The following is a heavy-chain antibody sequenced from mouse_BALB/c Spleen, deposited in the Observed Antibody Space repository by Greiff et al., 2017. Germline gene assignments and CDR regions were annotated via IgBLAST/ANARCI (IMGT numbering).Heavy chain of an antibody. CDR3: ANYYGPYAMDY. CDR1: GYSFTSYW. CDR2: IDPSDSET. D-gene: IGHD1-2*01. Sequence: VHLVESGPQLVRPGASVKISCKASGYSFTSYWMHWVKQRPGQGLEWIGMIDPSDSETRLNQKFKDKATLTVDKSSSTAYMQLSSPTSEDSAVYYCANYYGPYAMDYWGQGTSVTVSS. J-gene: IGHJ4*01. V-gene: IGHV1-74*04.